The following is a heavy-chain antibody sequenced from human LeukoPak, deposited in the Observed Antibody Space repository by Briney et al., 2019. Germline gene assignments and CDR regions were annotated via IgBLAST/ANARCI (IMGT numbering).Heavy chain of an antibody. CDR2: INHSGST. J-gene: IGHJ6*02. Sequence: SETLSLTCAVYGGSFSGYYWSWIRQPPGKGLEWIGEINHSGSTNYNPSLKSRVTISVDTSKNQFSLKLSSATAADTAVYYCARVDIVATTGRYYYYYGMDVWGQGTTVTVSS. CDR1: GGSFSGYY. CDR3: ARVDIVATTGRYYYYYGMDV. V-gene: IGHV4-34*01. D-gene: IGHD5-12*01.